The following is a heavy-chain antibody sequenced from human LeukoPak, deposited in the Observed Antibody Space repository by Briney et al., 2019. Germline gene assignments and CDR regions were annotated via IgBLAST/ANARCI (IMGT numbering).Heavy chain of an antibody. Sequence: GGSLRLSCAASGFTFSSYGMHWVRQAPGKGLEWVAVISYDGSNKYYADSVKGRFTISRDNSKNTLYLQMNSLRAEDTAVYYCTALNYDILTGDDHWGQGTLVTVSS. CDR2: ISYDGSNK. CDR3: TALNYDILTGDDH. CDR1: GFTFSSYG. V-gene: IGHV3-30*03. D-gene: IGHD3-9*01. J-gene: IGHJ4*02.